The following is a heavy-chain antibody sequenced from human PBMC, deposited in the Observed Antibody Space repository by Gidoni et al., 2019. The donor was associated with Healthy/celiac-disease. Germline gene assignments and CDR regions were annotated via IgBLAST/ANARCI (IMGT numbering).Heavy chain of an antibody. CDR3: ARRMEGYSNYPGRSNLENYYYYYGMDV. CDR1: RYSFTSYW. CDR2: IDPSVSYT. J-gene: IGHJ6*02. V-gene: IGHV5-10-1*01. Sequence: EVQLVQSGAEVKEPGESVRIYCKGSRYSFTSYWISWVRQMPGKGLEWLVWIDPSVSYTNYSPSFQGHGTIAADKSISTAYRQWSSLKASDTAMYYCARRMEGYSNYPGRSNLENYYYYYGMDVWGQGTTVTVSS. D-gene: IGHD4-4*01.